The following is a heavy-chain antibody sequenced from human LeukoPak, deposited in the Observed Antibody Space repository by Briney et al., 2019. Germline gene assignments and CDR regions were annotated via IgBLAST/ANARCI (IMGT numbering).Heavy chain of an antibody. CDR2: IYYSGST. Sequence: SQTLSLTCTVSGGSISSGDYYWSWIRQPPGKGLEWIGYIYYSGSTYYNPSLKSRVTISVDTSKNQFSLKLSSVTAADTAVYYCARALSEVDHYDSSGLWGFDYWGQGTLVTVSS. J-gene: IGHJ4*02. D-gene: IGHD3-22*01. CDR1: GGSISSGDYY. CDR3: ARALSEVDHYDSSGLWGFDY. V-gene: IGHV4-30-4*01.